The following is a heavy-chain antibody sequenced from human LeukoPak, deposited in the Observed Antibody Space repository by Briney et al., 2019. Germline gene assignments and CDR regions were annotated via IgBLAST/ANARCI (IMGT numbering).Heavy chain of an antibody. CDR1: GYTFTSYG. V-gene: IGHV1-18*01. CDR2: ISAYNGNT. CDR3: ARVVREDGPQIWFDP. D-gene: IGHD2-21*01. Sequence: ASVKVSCKASGYTFTSYGIRWVRQAPGQGLEWMGWISAYNGNTNYAQKLQGRVTMTTDTSTSTAYMELRSLRSDDTAVYYCARVVREDGPQIWFDPWGQGTLVTVSS. J-gene: IGHJ5*02.